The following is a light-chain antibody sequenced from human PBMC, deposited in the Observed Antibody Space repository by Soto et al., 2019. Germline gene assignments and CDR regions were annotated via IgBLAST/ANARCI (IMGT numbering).Light chain of an antibody. Sequence: DIQMTQSPSSLSASVGDRVTITCRASQGISNYLAWYQQKPGKVPKLLIYAASTLQSGVPPRFSGSGSGTDFTLTISSLQPEDVATYYCQKYNSAPRTFGQVNKVDIK. CDR3: QKYNSAPRT. CDR1: QGISNY. CDR2: AAS. J-gene: IGKJ1*01. V-gene: IGKV1-27*01.